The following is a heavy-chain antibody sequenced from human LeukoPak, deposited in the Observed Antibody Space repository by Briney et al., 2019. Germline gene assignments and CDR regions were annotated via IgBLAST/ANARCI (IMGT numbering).Heavy chain of an antibody. D-gene: IGHD6-19*01. CDR3: ARYNGGWSYYFDY. Sequence: PSETLSLTCTLSGGSISPYYWSWIRQPPGTGLEWIGYIYYTGSTMYNPSLKSRVTISLDTSKSQFSLQLTSVTAADTAVYFCARYNGGWSYYFDYWGRGTLVTVSS. CDR1: GGSISPYY. J-gene: IGHJ4*02. V-gene: IGHV4-59*08. CDR2: IYYTGST.